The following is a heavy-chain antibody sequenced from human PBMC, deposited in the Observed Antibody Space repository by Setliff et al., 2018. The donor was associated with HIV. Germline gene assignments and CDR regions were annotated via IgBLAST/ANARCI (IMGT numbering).Heavy chain of an antibody. J-gene: IGHJ3*02. V-gene: IGHV4-39*07. Sequence: SETLSLTCTVSGGLISSSGSYWGWIRQPPGKGLQWICFIYNSGNTYYMPSLQSRVTISVDMSKNQFSLNLNSVTAADTAVYYCARGQGCGGGCHYAFEMWGQGTMVTVSS. CDR1: GGLISSSGSY. D-gene: IGHD2-21*02. CDR2: IYNSGNT. CDR3: ARGQGCGGGCHYAFEM.